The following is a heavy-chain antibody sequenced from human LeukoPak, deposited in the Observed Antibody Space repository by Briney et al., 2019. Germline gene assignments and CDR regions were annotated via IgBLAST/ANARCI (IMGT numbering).Heavy chain of an antibody. CDR1: GYTFTSYA. D-gene: IGHD2-2*01. J-gene: IGHJ5*02. CDR3: ASTGYCSSTSCYLSWFDP. V-gene: IGHV1-3*01. Sequence: GASVKVSCKASGYTFTSYAMHWVRQAPGQSLEWMGWINAGNGNTKYLQKFQGRVTITRDTSASTAYMELSSLRSEDTAVYYCASTGYCSSTSCYLSWFDPWGQGTLVTVSS. CDR2: INAGNGNT.